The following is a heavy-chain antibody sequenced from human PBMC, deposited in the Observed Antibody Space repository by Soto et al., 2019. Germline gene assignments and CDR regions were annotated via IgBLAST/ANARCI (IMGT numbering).Heavy chain of an antibody. D-gene: IGHD6-19*01. CDR1: GFSFSSYG. Sequence: GGSLRLSCAASGFSFSSYGMSWVRQAPGKGLEWVSGISGSGGSTYYADSVKGRFTISRDNSKNTLYLQMNSLRLDDTAVYYCAKEITPRSSNGWPFDSWGQGTLVTVSS. J-gene: IGHJ4*02. CDR3: AKEITPRSSNGWPFDS. V-gene: IGHV3-23*01. CDR2: ISGSGGST.